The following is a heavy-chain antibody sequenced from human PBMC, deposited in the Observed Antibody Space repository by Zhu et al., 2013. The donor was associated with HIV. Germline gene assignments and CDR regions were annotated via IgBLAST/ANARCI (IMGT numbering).Heavy chain of an antibody. J-gene: IGHJ6*02. Sequence: QVQVVQSGGEVKKPRASVKVSCKASGYIFTNFGISWVRQAPGQGLEWMGWISGYNGHTNYAQKFQGRVTMAADTSTSTAYMELRRLRSDDTAVYYCARDRGYYDFWSGLTRNVYYYGLDVWGQGTTVTVSS. CDR1: GYIFTNFG. CDR2: ISGYNGHT. CDR3: ARDRGYYDFWSGLTRNVYYYGLDV. D-gene: IGHD3-3*01. V-gene: IGHV1-18*01.